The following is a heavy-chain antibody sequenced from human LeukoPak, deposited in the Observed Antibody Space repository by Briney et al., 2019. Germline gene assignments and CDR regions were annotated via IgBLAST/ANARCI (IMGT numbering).Heavy chain of an antibody. CDR3: ARDASTYYDFWSGYSGFYYYYYMDV. CDR1: GGAFCSYG. CDR2: IIPVFGTA. V-gene: IGHV1-69*05. D-gene: IGHD3-3*01. Sequence: GSSVKVSCKASGGAFCSYGISWVRQAPGQGLEWMGGIIPVFGTAIYVQKFQGRVTITTDESTSTAYMELSSLRSEDTAVYYCARDASTYYDFWSGYSGFYYYYYMDVWGKGTTVTVSS. J-gene: IGHJ6*03.